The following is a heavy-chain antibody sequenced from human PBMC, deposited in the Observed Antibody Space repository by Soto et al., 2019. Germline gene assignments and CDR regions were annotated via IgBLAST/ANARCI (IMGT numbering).Heavy chain of an antibody. CDR1: GDTFNFYT. V-gene: IGHV1-69*02. CDR3: ATSYGSGSTHFDY. D-gene: IGHD3-10*01. Sequence: QVQLVQSGAEVKKPGSSVKVSCTASGDTFNFYTINWVRQAPGQGLEWVGRVNPIVGLSNFAQKFKGRVSITAEKSTNNAYRFLTSLKSEDTAIYYCATSYGSGSTHFDYWGQGTLVTVSS. J-gene: IGHJ4*02. CDR2: VNPIVGLS.